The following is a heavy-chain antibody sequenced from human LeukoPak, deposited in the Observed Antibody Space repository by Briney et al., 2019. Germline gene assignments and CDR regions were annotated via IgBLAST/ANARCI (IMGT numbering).Heavy chain of an antibody. V-gene: IGHV5-51*01. J-gene: IGHJ4*02. CDR1: VFSFTNYW. D-gene: IGHD5-18*01. CDR3: ARRAGGNTGGFYFDY. Sequence: GESLKISCKASVFSFTNYWIAWVRQKPGEGLEWMGNIYPGDSDTRYNPSFQGQVTISADTSIKTAYLQWSSLKASDTAIYYCARRAGGNTGGFYFDYWGQXSLXXVSS. CDR2: IYPGDSDT.